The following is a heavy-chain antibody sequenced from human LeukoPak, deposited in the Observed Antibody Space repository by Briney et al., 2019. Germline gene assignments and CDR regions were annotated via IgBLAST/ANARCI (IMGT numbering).Heavy chain of an antibody. CDR1: GYTFTSYG. D-gene: IGHD3-22*01. Sequence: ASVKVSCKASGYTFTSYGISWVRQAPGQGLEWMGWISAYNGNTNYAQKLQGRVTMTTDTSTSTAYMELRSLRSDDTAVYYCARVPIPYYYDSSGYYGDAFDIWGQGTMVTVSS. CDR2: ISAYNGNT. V-gene: IGHV1-18*01. CDR3: ARVPIPYYYDSSGYYGDAFDI. J-gene: IGHJ3*02.